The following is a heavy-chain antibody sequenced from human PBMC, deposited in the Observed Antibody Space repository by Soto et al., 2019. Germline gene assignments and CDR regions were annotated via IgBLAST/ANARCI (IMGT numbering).Heavy chain of an antibody. D-gene: IGHD3-3*01. V-gene: IGHV4-4*03. CDR2: MFHSGGA. J-gene: IGHJ4*02. CDR3: ATGNVDSMLEY. Sequence: KLPETLSLTCVVSDGSISTYDWWTWVRQPPGKGLEWIGKMFHSGGADYSPSLKSRVTISADSSKNHFSLRLTAVTAADTAVYYCATGNVDSMLEYWGQGTQVTVSS. CDR1: DGSISTYDW.